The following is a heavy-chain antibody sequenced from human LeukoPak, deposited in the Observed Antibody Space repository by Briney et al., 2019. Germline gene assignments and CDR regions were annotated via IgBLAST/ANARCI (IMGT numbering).Heavy chain of an antibody. J-gene: IGHJ6*03. CDR3: AKVQGQWLDPFYMDV. Sequence: GGSLRLSCPASGFTFSSYAMHWVRQAPGKGLEWVAVISYDGSNKYYADSVKGRFTISRDNSKNTLYLQMNSLRVEDTAVYYCAKVQGQWLDPFYMDVWGTGTTVTVSS. D-gene: IGHD6-19*01. V-gene: IGHV3-30-3*01. CDR2: ISYDGSNK. CDR1: GFTFSSYA.